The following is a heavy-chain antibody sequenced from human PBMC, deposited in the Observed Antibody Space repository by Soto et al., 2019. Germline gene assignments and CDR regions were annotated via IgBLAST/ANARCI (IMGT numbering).Heavy chain of an antibody. J-gene: IGHJ3*02. CDR2: IKPDGGEK. V-gene: IGHV3-7*04. Sequence: LRLCCEASGFTFSTYLIRCVRQAPGKRLQWVANIKPDGGEKWYVDSVRGRFTISRDNVKNSLYLQMNNVRAEDTAVYYCARGDFYDSSGPFSDAFDIWGQGTMVTGSS. CDR1: GFTFSTYL. D-gene: IGHD3-22*01. CDR3: ARGDFYDSSGPFSDAFDI.